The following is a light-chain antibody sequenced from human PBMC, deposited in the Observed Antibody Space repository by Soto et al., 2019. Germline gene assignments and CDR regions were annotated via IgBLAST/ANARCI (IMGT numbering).Light chain of an antibody. V-gene: IGKV3-20*01. Sequence: IVLTQSPGIMSLSPGERATLSCRASQSVRTSSLAWYQQKPGQAPRLLIYGTSSRATGIPDRFSGSGSGTDFSLTINRLEPEDFAVYYCQQYGNSPWTFGQGTKVEIK. CDR2: GTS. CDR1: QSVRTSS. CDR3: QQYGNSPWT. J-gene: IGKJ1*01.